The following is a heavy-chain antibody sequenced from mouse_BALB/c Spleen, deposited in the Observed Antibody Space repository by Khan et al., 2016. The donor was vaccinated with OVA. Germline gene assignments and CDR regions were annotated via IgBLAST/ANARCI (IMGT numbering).Heavy chain of an antibody. D-gene: IGHD1-2*01. CDR3: ARRNYCGYTFAY. CDR1: GYTFTDYY. V-gene: IGHV1-77*01. Sequence: QVQLQQSGAELARPGASVKLFCKASGYTFTDYYINWVKQRTGQGLEWIGEISPGSGDTYYNERFKGKATLTADKSSSTAYMQLSSLTSEASAVYFWARRNYCGYTFAYWGQGTLVTVSA. J-gene: IGHJ3*01. CDR2: ISPGSGDT.